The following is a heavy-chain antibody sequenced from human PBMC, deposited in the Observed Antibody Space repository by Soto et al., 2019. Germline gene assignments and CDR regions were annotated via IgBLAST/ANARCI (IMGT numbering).Heavy chain of an antibody. J-gene: IGHJ4*02. D-gene: IGHD1-1*01. CDR3: GRRGSETNSIDY. CDR2: IWSDGSNK. Sequence: QVQLVESGGGVVQPGRSLRLSCAASGFTFSSYGMHWVRQAPGKGLEWVAVIWSDGSNKYYADSVKGRFTVSRDNSKNTLYLQMTSLRDEDTAVYYCGRRGSETNSIDYWGQGTLVTVSS. CDR1: GFTFSSYG. V-gene: IGHV3-33*01.